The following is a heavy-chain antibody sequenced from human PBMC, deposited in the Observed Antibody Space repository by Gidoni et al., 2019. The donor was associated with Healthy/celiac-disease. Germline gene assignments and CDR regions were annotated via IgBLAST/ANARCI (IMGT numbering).Heavy chain of an antibody. J-gene: IGHJ6*02. CDR3: ARGDIVVVVAATHYYYGMDV. CDR2: INPSGGST. CDR1: GYTFTSYY. Sequence: QVQLVQSGAEVTKPGASVKVSCKASGYTFTSYYMHWVRQAPGQGLEWMGIINPSGGSTSYAQKFQGRVTMTRDTSTSTVYMELSSLRSEDTAVYYCARGDIVVVVAATHYYYGMDVWGQGTTVTVSS. V-gene: IGHV1-46*03. D-gene: IGHD2-15*01.